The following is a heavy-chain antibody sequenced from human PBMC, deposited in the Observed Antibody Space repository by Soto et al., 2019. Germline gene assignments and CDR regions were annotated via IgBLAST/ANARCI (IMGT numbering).Heavy chain of an antibody. D-gene: IGHD3-10*01. Sequence: EVQLVESGGDLVQPGGPLRLSCAASGFTLSDHYVDWVRQAPGKGLEWVGRSANKANSYTTQYAAAVKGRFTISRSDSENSLYLQMNSLRTEDTALYYCTRDFGGVWGQGTTVTVSS. CDR2: SANKANSYTT. J-gene: IGHJ6*02. V-gene: IGHV3-72*01. CDR1: GFTLSDHY. CDR3: TRDFGGV.